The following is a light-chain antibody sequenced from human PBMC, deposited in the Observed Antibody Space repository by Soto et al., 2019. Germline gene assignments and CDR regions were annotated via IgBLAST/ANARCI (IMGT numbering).Light chain of an antibody. CDR3: QQYNNWPPWT. CDR1: QSVSSK. Sequence: EIVMTQSPATLSVSPGEGATLSCRASQSVSSKLAWYQQKPGQAPRLLIYGASNRATGIPARFSGSGSGTDFTLTISSLEPEDFAVYYCQQYNNWPPWTFGQGTKVDIK. CDR2: GAS. J-gene: IGKJ1*01. V-gene: IGKV3D-15*01.